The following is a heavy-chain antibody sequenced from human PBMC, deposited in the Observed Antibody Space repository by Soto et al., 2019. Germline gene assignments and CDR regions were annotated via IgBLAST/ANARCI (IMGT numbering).Heavy chain of an antibody. CDR3: ARGFLQTSVDY. Sequence: ASVKVSCKASGYTFTGYYMHWVRQAPGQGLEWMGWINPNSGGTNYALKFQGWVTMTRDTSISTAYMELSRLRSDDTAVYYCARGFLQTSVDYWGQGTLVTVSS. D-gene: IGHD3-10*01. CDR1: GYTFTGYY. CDR2: INPNSGGT. V-gene: IGHV1-2*04. J-gene: IGHJ4*02.